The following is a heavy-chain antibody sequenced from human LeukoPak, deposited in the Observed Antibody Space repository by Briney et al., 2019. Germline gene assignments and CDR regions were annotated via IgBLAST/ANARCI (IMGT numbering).Heavy chain of an antibody. V-gene: IGHV4-39*01. D-gene: IGHD3-10*02. CDR3: ASHSSYVSPFRS. CDR2: IYYSGST. J-gene: IGHJ5*02. Sequence: SETLSLTCTVSGGSISSSSYYWGWIRQPPGKGLEWIGSIYYSGSTYYNPSLKSRVTISVDTPKNQFSLKLSSVTAADTAVYYCASHSSYVSPFRSWGRGPLVTVSP. CDR1: GGSISSSSYY.